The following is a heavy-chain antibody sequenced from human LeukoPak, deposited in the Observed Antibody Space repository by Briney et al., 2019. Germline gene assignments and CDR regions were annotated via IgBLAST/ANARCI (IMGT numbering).Heavy chain of an antibody. D-gene: IGHD4-17*01. Sequence: GGSLRLSCAASGFTFSSYWMSWVRKAPGQGLEWEANIKQDGSEKYYVDSVKGRFTISRDNAKNSLYLQMNGLRAEDTAVYYCARQYYGDYEYYFDYWGQGTLVTVSS. CDR3: ARQYYGDYEYYFDY. V-gene: IGHV3-7*02. CDR1: GFTFSSYW. J-gene: IGHJ4*02. CDR2: IKQDGSEK.